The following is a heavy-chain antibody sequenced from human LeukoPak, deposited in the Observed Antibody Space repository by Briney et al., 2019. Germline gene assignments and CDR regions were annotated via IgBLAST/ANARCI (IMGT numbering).Heavy chain of an antibody. D-gene: IGHD1-26*01. CDR2: ISGSGDST. J-gene: IGHJ4*02. CDR3: AKGLGTAYYYFGY. V-gene: IGHV3-23*01. CDR1: GFTFSSYA. Sequence: GGSLRLSCATSGFTFSSYAMVWVRQAPGKGLEWVSAISGSGDSTNYADSVKGRFTISRDSSQSTVYLQMSSLRVEDTAVYLCAKGLGTAYYYFGYWGQGALVTVSS.